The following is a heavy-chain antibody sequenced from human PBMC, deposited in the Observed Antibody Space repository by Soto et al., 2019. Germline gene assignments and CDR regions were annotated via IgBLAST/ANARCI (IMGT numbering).Heavy chain of an antibody. CDR3: AKSWLQYYFDY. J-gene: IGHJ4*02. CDR2: ISYDGSNK. Sequence: QVQLVESGGGVVQPGRSLRLSCAASGFTFSSYGMHWVRQAPGKGLEWVAVISYDGSNKYYADSVKGRFTISRDNSENTLYLQMNSLRAEDTAVYYCAKSWLQYYFDYWGQGTLVTVSS. V-gene: IGHV3-30*18. CDR1: GFTFSSYG. D-gene: IGHD5-18*01.